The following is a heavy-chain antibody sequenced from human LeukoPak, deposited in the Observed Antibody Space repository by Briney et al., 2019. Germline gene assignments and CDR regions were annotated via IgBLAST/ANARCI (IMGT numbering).Heavy chain of an antibody. V-gene: IGHV3-23*01. Sequence: GGSLRLSCVASGFTFNTYAMSWVRQAPGEGLEWVSTISGSGAFTKYADSVTGRFTISRDNSKNTMYLQLNSLRAEDTAIYYCAKTYYYDSSGYSHYLAYDYWGQGTLVTVSS. CDR2: ISGSGAFT. CDR1: GFTFNTYA. D-gene: IGHD3-22*01. CDR3: AKTYYYDSSGYSHYLAYDY. J-gene: IGHJ4*02.